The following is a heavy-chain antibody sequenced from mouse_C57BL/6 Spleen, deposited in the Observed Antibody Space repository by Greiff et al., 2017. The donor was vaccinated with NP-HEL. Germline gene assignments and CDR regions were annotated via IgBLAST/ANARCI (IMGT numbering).Heavy chain of an antibody. J-gene: IGHJ2*01. CDR2: IDPETGGT. CDR3: TRGGGGYFDY. Sequence: QVQLQQSGAELVRPGASVTLSCKASGYTFTDYEMHWVKQTPVHGLEWIGAIDPETGGTAYNQKFKGKAILTADKSSSTAYMGLRSLTSEDSAVYYCTRGGGGYFDYWGQGTTLTVSS. V-gene: IGHV1-15*01. CDR1: GYTFTDYE.